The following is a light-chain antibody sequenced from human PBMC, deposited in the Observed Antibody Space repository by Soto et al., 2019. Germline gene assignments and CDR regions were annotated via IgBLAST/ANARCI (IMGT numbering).Light chain of an antibody. CDR1: TSNIGAGHG. CDR3: QSYDRSLTCVV. V-gene: IGLV1-40*01. CDR2: GNS. J-gene: IGLJ2*01. Sequence: QSVLTQPPSVSGAPGQRVTISCTGSTSNIGAGHGVHWYQHLPGTAPKLLMYGNSIRPSGVPDRFSGSKSCTSASLAITGLQAEDEADYYCQSYDRSLTCVVFGGGTKLTVL.